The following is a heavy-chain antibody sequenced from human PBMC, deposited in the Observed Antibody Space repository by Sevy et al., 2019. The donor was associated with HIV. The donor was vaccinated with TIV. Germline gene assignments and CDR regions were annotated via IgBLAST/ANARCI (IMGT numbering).Heavy chain of an antibody. Sequence: PSETLSLTCTVSGGSISSYYWSWIRQPPGKGLEWIGYIYYSGSTNYNPSLKSRVTISVDTSKNQFSLKQSSVTAADTAVYYCARDMLGYCSSTSFYAEGYFDYWGQGTLVTVSS. J-gene: IGHJ4*02. CDR2: IYYSGST. CDR1: GGSISSYY. CDR3: ARDMLGYCSSTSFYAEGYFDY. V-gene: IGHV4-59*01. D-gene: IGHD2-2*01.